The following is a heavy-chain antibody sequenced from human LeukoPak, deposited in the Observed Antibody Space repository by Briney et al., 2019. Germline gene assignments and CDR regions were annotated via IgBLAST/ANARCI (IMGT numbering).Heavy chain of an antibody. Sequence: SETLSLTCSVSGGSISGYKWAWIRQPAGKGLEWLGRSDDGGHTDYSPSLESRLTVSIDKYKNQVSLKLTSVTAADTAVYYCARAARRPDGWTGGSYHWGQGIPVTVSS. D-gene: IGHD5-24*01. CDR2: SDDGGHT. J-gene: IGHJ4*02. V-gene: IGHV4-4*07. CDR1: GGSISGYK. CDR3: ARAARRPDGWTGGSYH.